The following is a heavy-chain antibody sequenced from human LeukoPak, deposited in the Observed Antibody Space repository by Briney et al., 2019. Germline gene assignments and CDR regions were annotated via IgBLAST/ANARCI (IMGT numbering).Heavy chain of an antibody. CDR2: IYSGGST. J-gene: IGHJ4*02. D-gene: IGHD1-1*01. CDR1: GFTVSSNH. CDR3: ATGPAGYN. V-gene: IGHV3-53*01. Sequence: QSGGSLRLSCAASGFTVSSNHMSWVRQAPGKGLEWVSVIYSGGSTDYADSVKGRFTISRDILKNTLYLQMNSLRAEDTAVYYCATGPAGYNWGQGTLVTVSS.